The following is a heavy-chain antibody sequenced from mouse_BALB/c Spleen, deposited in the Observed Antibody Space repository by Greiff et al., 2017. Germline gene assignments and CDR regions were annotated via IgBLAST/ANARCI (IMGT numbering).Heavy chain of an antibody. D-gene: IGHD2-4*01. Sequence: EVKLMESGGGLVKPGGSLKLSCAASGFTFSSYNMSWVRQTLEKRLEWVATISSGGGNTYYPDSVKGRFTISRDNAKNNLYLQMSSLRSEDTALYYCARSDYDGYYAMDYWGQGTSVTVSS. CDR3: ARSDYDGYYAMDY. V-gene: IGHV5-9*03. CDR1: GFTFSSYN. J-gene: IGHJ4*01. CDR2: ISSGGGNT.